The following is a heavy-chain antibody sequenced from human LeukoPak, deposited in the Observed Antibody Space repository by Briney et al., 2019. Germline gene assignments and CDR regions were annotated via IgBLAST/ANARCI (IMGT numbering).Heavy chain of an antibody. D-gene: IGHD1-26*01. CDR2: INPNSGGT. Sequence: ASVKVSCKASGYTFTGYYMHWVRQAPGQGLEWMGWINPNSGGTNYAQKFQGRVTMTRDTSISTAYMELSRLRSDDTAVYYCARVVASGSYESRWFDPWGQGTLVTVSS. V-gene: IGHV1-2*02. J-gene: IGHJ5*02. CDR3: ARVVASGSYESRWFDP. CDR1: GYTFTGYY.